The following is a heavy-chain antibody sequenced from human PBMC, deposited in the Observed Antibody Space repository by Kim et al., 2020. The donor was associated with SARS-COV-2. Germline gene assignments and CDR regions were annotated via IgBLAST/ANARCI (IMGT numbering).Heavy chain of an antibody. V-gene: IGHV4-4*02. J-gene: IGHJ3*02. D-gene: IGHD3-22*01. CDR3: ARDPRTEYYYDSSAAYDAFDI. CDR2: IYHSGST. Sequence: SETLSLTCAVSGGSISSSNWWSWVRQPPGKGLEWIGEIYHSGSTNYNPSLKSRVTISVDKSKNQFSLKLSSVTAADTAVYYCARDPRTEYYYDSSAAYDAFDIWGQGTMVTVSS. CDR1: GGSISSSNW.